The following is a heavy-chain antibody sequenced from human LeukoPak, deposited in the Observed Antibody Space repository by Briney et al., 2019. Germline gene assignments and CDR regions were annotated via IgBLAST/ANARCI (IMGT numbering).Heavy chain of an antibody. CDR1: GFTFSSYW. J-gene: IGHJ4*02. V-gene: IGHV3-7*01. Sequence: GGSLRLSCAAYGFTFSSYWMSWVRQAPGKGLEWVANIKQDGSDKYYVDSVKGRFTISRDNAKTSLYLQMNSLRAEDTAVYYCARDAGFHGYGDFFFDYWGQGTLVTVSS. CDR2: IKQDGSDK. D-gene: IGHD4-17*01. CDR3: ARDAGFHGYGDFFFDY.